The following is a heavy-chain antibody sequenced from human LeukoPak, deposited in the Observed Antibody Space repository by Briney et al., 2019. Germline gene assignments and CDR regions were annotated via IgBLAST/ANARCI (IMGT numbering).Heavy chain of an antibody. Sequence: PGGSLRLSCAASGFTFTEYWMHWVRQAPGKGLEWVSYISSSGSTIYYADSVKGRFTISRDNAKNSLYLQMNSLRAEDTAVYYCARDRAGYYDSGSYSRYYYYGMDVWGQGTTVTVSS. V-gene: IGHV3-11*04. CDR3: ARDRAGYYDSGSYSRYYYYGMDV. J-gene: IGHJ6*02. D-gene: IGHD3-10*01. CDR2: ISSSGSTI. CDR1: GFTFTEYW.